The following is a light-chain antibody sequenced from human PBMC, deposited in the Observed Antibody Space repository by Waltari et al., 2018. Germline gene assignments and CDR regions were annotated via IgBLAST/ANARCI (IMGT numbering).Light chain of an antibody. CDR2: KIS. J-gene: IGKJ1*01. Sequence: DIVMTQTPLSSPVTLGQPASISCRSSQGLVHSNGNTYLSWLQQRPGQPPRRLIYKISNRVSGVPDRFSGSGAGTDFTLGISRVEAEDVGIYYCMQATQFPRTFGQGTRVEIK. CDR3: MQATQFPRT. V-gene: IGKV2-24*01. CDR1: QGLVHSNGNTY.